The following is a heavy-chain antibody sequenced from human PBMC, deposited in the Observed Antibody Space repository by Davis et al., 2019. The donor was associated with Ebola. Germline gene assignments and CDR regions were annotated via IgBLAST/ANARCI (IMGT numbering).Heavy chain of an antibody. CDR2: INSEGRKT. J-gene: IGHJ3*02. CDR3: AREGAATGWHDAFDI. Sequence: HTGGSLRLSCAASGFTFSSYGMHWVRHVPGKGLVWVSYINSEGRKTDYADSVKGRFTISRDNARNTLYLQMNSLRVEDTAIYYCAREGAATGWHDAFDIWGHGTMVTVSS. D-gene: IGHD6-19*01. CDR1: GFTFSSYG. V-gene: IGHV3-74*01.